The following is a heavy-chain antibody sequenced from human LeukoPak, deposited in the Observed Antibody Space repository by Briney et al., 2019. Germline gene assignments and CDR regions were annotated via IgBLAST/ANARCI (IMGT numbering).Heavy chain of an antibody. Sequence: GGSLRLSCAASGFTFSDYYISWIRQAPGKGLEWVSYISSSGSTIHYAGSVKGRFTISRDNAKNSLYLQMNSLRAEDTAVYYCARVGFITMVRGVIPPYFDYWGQGTLVTVSS. CDR1: GFTFSDYY. V-gene: IGHV3-11*01. J-gene: IGHJ4*02. CDR2: ISSSGSTI. D-gene: IGHD3-10*01. CDR3: ARVGFITMVRGVIPPYFDY.